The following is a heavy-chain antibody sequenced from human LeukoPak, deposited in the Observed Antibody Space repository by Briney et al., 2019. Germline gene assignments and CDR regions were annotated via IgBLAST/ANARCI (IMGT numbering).Heavy chain of an antibody. CDR2: IKGDESAR. CDR1: GFTFSTYC. Sequence: PGGSLRLSCAASGFTFSTYCMAWVRQAPGKGLEWVANIKGDESARHQADSVKGRFTISRDNAQNSVYLQMSSLRGEDTAFYYCARDVGGSLDYWGQGTLVTV. D-gene: IGHD1-26*01. J-gene: IGHJ4*02. V-gene: IGHV3-7*01. CDR3: ARDVGGSLDY.